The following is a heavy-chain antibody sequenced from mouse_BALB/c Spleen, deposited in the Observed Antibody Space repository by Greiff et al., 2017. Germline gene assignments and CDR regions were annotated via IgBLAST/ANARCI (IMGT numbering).Heavy chain of an antibody. CDR1: GYTFTSYW. CDR2: IYPGNSDT. D-gene: IGHD2-4*01. Sequence: EVQLQQSGTVLARPGASVKMSCKASGYTFTSYWMHWVKQRPGQGLEWIGAIYPGNSDTSYNQKFKGKAKLTAVTSTSTAYMELSSLTNEDSAVYYCTRGSIYYDYDRDAMDYWGQGTSVTVSS. CDR3: TRGSIYYDYDRDAMDY. J-gene: IGHJ4*01. V-gene: IGHV1-5*01.